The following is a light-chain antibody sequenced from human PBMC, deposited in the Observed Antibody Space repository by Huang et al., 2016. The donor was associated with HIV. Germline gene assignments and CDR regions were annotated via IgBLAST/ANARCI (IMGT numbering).Light chain of an antibody. CDR2: DVS. CDR3: QQYDDWPPWS. Sequence: EIVMTQSPPTLSASPGERATLSCRASQSVKRLAWYQQRPGQAPKLLVYDVSSRATGPPARFSGSGSGTDFTLTINTLQSEDFALYYCQQYDDWPPWSFGQGTRVDMK. CDR1: QSVKR. J-gene: IGKJ1*01. V-gene: IGKV3-15*01.